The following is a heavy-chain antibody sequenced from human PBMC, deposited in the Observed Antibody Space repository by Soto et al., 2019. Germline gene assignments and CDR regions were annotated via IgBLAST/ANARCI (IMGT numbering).Heavy chain of an antibody. Sequence: QVQLVESGGGVVQPGRSLRLSCAASGFTFSSYAMHWVRQAPGKGLEWVAVISYDGSNKYYADSVKGRFTISSDNSKNTLYLQMNSLRAEDTAVYYCARGGSGWYKDGMDVWGQGTTVTVSS. V-gene: IGHV3-30-3*01. CDR2: ISYDGSNK. CDR1: GFTFSSYA. D-gene: IGHD6-19*01. J-gene: IGHJ6*02. CDR3: ARGGSGWYKDGMDV.